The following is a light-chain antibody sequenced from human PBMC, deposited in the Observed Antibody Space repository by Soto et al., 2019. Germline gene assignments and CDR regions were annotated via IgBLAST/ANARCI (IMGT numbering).Light chain of an antibody. CDR2: EGS. J-gene: IGLJ2*01. CDR3: CSYAGTSPHVI. Sequence: QSALTQPASVSGSPGQSITISCTGTSSDVGSYNLVSWYQQHSGKAPKLMIYEGSKRPSGVSNRFSGSKSGNTASLTISGLQAEDEGDYHCCSYAGTSPHVIFGGGTKLTVL. V-gene: IGLV2-23*01. CDR1: SSDVGSYNL.